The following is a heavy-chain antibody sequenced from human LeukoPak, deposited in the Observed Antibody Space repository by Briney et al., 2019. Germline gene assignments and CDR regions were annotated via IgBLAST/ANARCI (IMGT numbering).Heavy chain of an antibody. D-gene: IGHD4-11*01. CDR3: AKSSTVTTSYYYYMDV. CDR2: ISGSGGST. Sequence: PGGSLRLSCAASGFTFSSYAMSWVRQAPGKGLEWVSAISGSGGSTYYADSVKGRFTISRDNSKNTLYLQMNSLRAEDTAVYYCAKSSTVTTSYYYYMDVWGKGTTVTVSS. V-gene: IGHV3-23*01. J-gene: IGHJ6*03. CDR1: GFTFSSYA.